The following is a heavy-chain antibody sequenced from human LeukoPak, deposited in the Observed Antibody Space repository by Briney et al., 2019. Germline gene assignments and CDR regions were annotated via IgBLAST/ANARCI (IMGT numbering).Heavy chain of an antibody. V-gene: IGHV3-33*01. CDR3: ARAGTSTYGVDV. J-gene: IGHJ6*02. CDR1: GFTFSTYG. D-gene: IGHD2-2*01. CDR2: IWYDGTNK. Sequence: GGSLRLSCAASGFTFSTYGMHWVRQAPGKGLEWVAVIWYDGTNKYYADSVKGRFTISRDNSNNTLHLQVNSLRAEDTAVYYCARAGTSTYGVDVWGQGTTVTVSS.